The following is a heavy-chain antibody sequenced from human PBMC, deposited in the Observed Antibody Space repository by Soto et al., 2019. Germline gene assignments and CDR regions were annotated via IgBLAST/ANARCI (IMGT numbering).Heavy chain of an antibody. CDR1: GGSISSGGYS. V-gene: IGHV4-30-2*01. CDR2: IYHSGST. CDR3: ARGEWSGSPQLPDPAKYFDY. D-gene: IGHD3-3*01. J-gene: IGHJ4*02. Sequence: TLSLTCAASGGSISSGGYSWSWIRQPPGKGLEWIGYIYHSGSTYYNPSLKSRVTISVDRSKNHFSLKLSSVTAADTAVYYCARGEWSGSPQLPDPAKYFDYSGQGTLVTVSS.